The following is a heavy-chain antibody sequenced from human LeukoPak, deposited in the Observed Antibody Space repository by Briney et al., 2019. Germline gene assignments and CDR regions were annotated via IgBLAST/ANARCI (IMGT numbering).Heavy chain of an antibody. CDR1: GYSISSGYY. J-gene: IGHJ3*02. Sequence: SETLSLTCAVSGYSISSGYYWGWIRQPPGKGLEWIGSIYHSGSTYHNPSLKSRVTISVDTSKNQFSLKLSSVTAADTAVYYCARASIVVVSDAFDIWGQGTMVTVSS. CDR3: ARASIVVVSDAFDI. D-gene: IGHD3-22*01. V-gene: IGHV4-38-2*01. CDR2: IYHSGST.